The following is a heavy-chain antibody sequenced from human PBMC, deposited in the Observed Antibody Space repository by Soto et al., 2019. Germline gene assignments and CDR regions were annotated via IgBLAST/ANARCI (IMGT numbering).Heavy chain of an antibody. J-gene: IGHJ4*02. CDR2: ISGSGGST. D-gene: IGHD6-13*01. V-gene: IGHV3-23*01. Sequence: GGSLRLSCAASGFTFSSYAMSWVRQAPGKGLEWVSAISGSGGSTYYADSVKGRFTISRDNSKNTLYLQMNSLRAEDTAVYYCAKDRGSSSWNFFEGYYFDYWGQGTLVTVSS. CDR3: AKDRGSSSWNFFEGYYFDY. CDR1: GFTFSSYA.